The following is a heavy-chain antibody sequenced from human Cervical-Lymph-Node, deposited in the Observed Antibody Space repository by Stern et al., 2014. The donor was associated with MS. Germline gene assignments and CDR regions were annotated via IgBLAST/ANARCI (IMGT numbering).Heavy chain of an antibody. CDR2: IIPIFGTT. D-gene: IGHD6-19*01. Sequence: QVQLMQSGAEVKKPGSSVKVSCKASGGTFSSYAINWVRQAPGQGLEWMGGIIPIFGTTNYAQKFQGRVTITADEFTSTAYMELSSLRSEDTAVYYCARDRSGWQGDWYFDLWGRGTLVTVSS. J-gene: IGHJ2*01. V-gene: IGHV1-69*01. CDR3: ARDRSGWQGDWYFDL. CDR1: GGTFSSYA.